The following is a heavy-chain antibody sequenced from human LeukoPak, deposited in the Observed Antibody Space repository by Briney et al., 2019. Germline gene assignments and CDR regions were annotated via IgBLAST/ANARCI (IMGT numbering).Heavy chain of an antibody. J-gene: IGHJ4*02. Sequence: GFTFXSYXXNWVRQAPGKGPXWVSYISNRGTTIYYAGSVRGRFTISRDNAKNSLYLQMNSLRAEDTAIYYCASYIVETLDYWGQGTLVTVSS. CDR1: GFTFXSYX. CDR3: ASYIVETLDY. CDR2: ISNRGTTI. D-gene: IGHD2-15*01. V-gene: IGHV3-48*03.